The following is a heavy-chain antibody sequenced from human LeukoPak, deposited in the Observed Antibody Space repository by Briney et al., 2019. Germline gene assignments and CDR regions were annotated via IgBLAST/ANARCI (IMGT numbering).Heavy chain of an antibody. J-gene: IGHJ4*02. Sequence: SETLSHTCTVSGDSISSYPWSWIRQPAGKGLEWIGRIYTSGSTNYNPSLKSRVAMSVDTSKNQFFLKLSSVTAADTAVYYCARDRSNWLYGCGRGTLVTVSS. V-gene: IGHV4-4*07. CDR3: ARDRSNWLYG. CDR1: GDSISSYP. CDR2: IYTSGST. D-gene: IGHD6-13*01.